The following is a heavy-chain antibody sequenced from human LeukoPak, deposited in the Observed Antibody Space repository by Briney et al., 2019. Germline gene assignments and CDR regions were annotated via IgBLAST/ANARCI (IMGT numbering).Heavy chain of an antibody. J-gene: IGHJ4*02. CDR3: ARDPSNSSGRYIFFDF. Sequence: EASVKVSCKASGYTFTKYGITWVRQAPGQGLEWMGWISTYNGDTKYAQKFQGRVTMTRDTSTNTAYMELRNLRSDDTAVYYCARDPSNSSGRYIFFDFWGQGTLVAVSS. V-gene: IGHV1-18*01. D-gene: IGHD6-13*01. CDR2: ISTYNGDT. CDR1: GYTFTKYG.